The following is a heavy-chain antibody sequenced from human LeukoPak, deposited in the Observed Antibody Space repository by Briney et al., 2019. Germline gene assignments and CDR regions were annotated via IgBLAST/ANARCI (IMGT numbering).Heavy chain of an antibody. CDR1: VGAINNLF. CDR3: ARYGLYSFDY. D-gene: IGHD3-10*01. Sequence: SETLSLTCTVSVGAINNLFWSWIRQPPGKALEWIGYIYYNGNTSYNPSLRSRVSISVDTSKNRFSLKVSSVTAADTAVYYCARYGLYSFDYWGQGALVTVSS. CDR2: IYYNGNT. V-gene: IGHV4-59*08. J-gene: IGHJ4*02.